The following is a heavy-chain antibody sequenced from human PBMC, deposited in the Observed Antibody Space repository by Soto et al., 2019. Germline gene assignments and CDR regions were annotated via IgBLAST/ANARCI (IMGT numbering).Heavy chain of an antibody. CDR1: GFTFSDYY. J-gene: IGHJ6*02. V-gene: IGHV3-11*05. Sequence: QVQLVESGGGLVKPGGSLRLSCAASGFTFSDYYMSWIRQAPGKGLEWVSYISSSSSYTNYADSVKGRFTISRDNANKSLYLQMNSLRAEATAVYYCARRPFYGDYVENGLHVWGQGTTVTVSS. CDR2: ISSSSSYT. D-gene: IGHD4-17*01. CDR3: ARRPFYGDYVENGLHV.